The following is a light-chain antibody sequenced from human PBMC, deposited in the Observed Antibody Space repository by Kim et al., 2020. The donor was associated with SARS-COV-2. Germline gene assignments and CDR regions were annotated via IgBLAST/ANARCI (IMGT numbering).Light chain of an antibody. Sequence: SYELTQPPSVSVSPGQTARITCSGDALPKQYAYWYKQKPGQAPVLVIYKDSERPSGIPERFSGSSSGTTVTLTISGVQAEDEADYYCQSADSSGTYWVFGTGTKVTVL. CDR3: QSADSSGTYWV. J-gene: IGLJ1*01. V-gene: IGLV3-25*03. CDR2: KDS. CDR1: ALPKQY.